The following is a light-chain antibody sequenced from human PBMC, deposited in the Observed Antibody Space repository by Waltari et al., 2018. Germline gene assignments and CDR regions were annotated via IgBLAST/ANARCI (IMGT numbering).Light chain of an antibody. J-gene: IGKJ1*01. V-gene: IGKV3-20*01. CDR2: HKA. Sequence: EIVLTQSPGTLSLSPGERATLSCRASQVGGKYLAWYQQRPGQAPRLLLYHKAIRATGIPDRFSGSGYGTDFSLTISRLEPEDXXVYYCQKYDFLPATFGQGTTVEIK. CDR3: QKYDFLPAT. CDR1: QVGGKY.